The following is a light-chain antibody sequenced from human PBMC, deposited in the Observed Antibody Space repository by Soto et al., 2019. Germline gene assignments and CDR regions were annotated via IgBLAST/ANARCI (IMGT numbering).Light chain of an antibody. CDR3: QQSYSNPKT. CDR1: QSISSY. V-gene: IGKV1-39*01. CDR2: AAS. Sequence: DIQMTQSPSSLSASVGDRVTITCRASQSISSYLHWYQHKPGEVPKLLIYAASSLQSGVPSRFSGSGSGTDFTLTINSLQPEDFATYYCQQSYSNPKTFGQGTKVDIK. J-gene: IGKJ1*01.